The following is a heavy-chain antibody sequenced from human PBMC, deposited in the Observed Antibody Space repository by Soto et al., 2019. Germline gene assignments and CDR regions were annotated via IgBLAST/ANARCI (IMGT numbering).Heavy chain of an antibody. J-gene: IGHJ6*02. V-gene: IGHV4-34*01. D-gene: IGHD3-3*01. Sequence: SETLSLTCAVYGGSFSGYYWSWIRQPPGKGLEWIGEINHSGSTNYNPSLKSRVTISVDTSKNQFSLKMSSVTAADTAVYYCARAPRYSIFGVVIILYYYYGMDVWGQGTTVTVSS. CDR1: GGSFSGYY. CDR3: ARAPRYSIFGVVIILYYYYGMDV. CDR2: INHSGST.